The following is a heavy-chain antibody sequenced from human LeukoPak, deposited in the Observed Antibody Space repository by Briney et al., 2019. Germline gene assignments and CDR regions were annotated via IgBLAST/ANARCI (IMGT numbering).Heavy chain of an antibody. CDR2: IIPIFGSA. D-gene: IGHD3-16*02. J-gene: IGHJ4*02. V-gene: IGHV1-69*13. Sequence: SVKVSCKASGGTFRSYAISWVRQTPGQGLEWMGGIIPIFGSANYAQKFQGRVTLTADESTSTAYMELSSLRSEDTAVYCCASGMTTFGGVIVIPPTFDYWGQGTLVTASS. CDR3: ASGMTTFGGVIVIPPTFDY. CDR1: GGTFRSYA.